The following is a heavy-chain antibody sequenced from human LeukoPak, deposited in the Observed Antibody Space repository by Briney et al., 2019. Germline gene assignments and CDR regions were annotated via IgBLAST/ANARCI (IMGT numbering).Heavy chain of an antibody. Sequence: HSGGSLRLSCAASGFTFTNYWMHWVRQAPGKGLEWVANIKQDGSEKYYVDSVKGRFTISRDNAKNSLCLQMNSLRAEDTAVYYCARGGPFGGYWGQGTLVTVSS. J-gene: IGHJ4*02. CDR2: IKQDGSEK. CDR3: ARGGPFGGY. D-gene: IGHD3-10*01. CDR1: GFTFTNYW. V-gene: IGHV3-7*03.